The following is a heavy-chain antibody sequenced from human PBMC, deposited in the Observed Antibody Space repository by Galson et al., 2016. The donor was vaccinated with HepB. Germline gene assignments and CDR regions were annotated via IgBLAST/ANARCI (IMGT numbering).Heavy chain of an antibody. CDR1: GFTFSSYS. CDR3: ASDSSGYYYVYFDY. D-gene: IGHD3-22*01. Sequence: SLRLSCAASGFTFSSYSMNWIRQAPGKGLEWLSSISGDSRTINYADSVKGRFTVSRDNVQNSLYLQMSSLRAEDTAVYYCASDSSGYYYVYFDYWGRGTLVTVSS. CDR2: ISGDSRTI. J-gene: IGHJ4*02. V-gene: IGHV3-48*04.